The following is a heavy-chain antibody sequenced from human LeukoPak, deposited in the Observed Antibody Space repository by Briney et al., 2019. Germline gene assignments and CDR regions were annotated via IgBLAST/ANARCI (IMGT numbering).Heavy chain of an antibody. D-gene: IGHD6-19*01. CDR2: IIDSGGTT. Sequence: PGGSLRLSCAASGFTFSSYAMSWVRQAPGKGLEWVSSIIDSGGTTYYADSGKGRFTISRDNSKNTLYLQMNSLRAEDTAVYYCAKDGVWQSYYFDYWGQGTLVTVSS. J-gene: IGHJ4*02. V-gene: IGHV3-23*01. CDR1: GFTFSSYA. CDR3: AKDGVWQSYYFDY.